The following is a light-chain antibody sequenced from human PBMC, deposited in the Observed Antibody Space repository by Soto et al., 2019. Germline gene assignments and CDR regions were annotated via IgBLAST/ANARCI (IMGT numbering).Light chain of an antibody. J-gene: IGKJ1*01. Sequence: DIQLTQSPSFLSASVGDTVTITCRASQGISTYLAWYQQKTGKAPELLIYAESTLQSGVPSRFSGSGSGTELNLTISSLQSEDFAVYYCQKYNDWLWTFGQGTKVDIK. V-gene: IGKV1-9*01. CDR1: QGISTY. CDR2: AES. CDR3: QKYNDWLWT.